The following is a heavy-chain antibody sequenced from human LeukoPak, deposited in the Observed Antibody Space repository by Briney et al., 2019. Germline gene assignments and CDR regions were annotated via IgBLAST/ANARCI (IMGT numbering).Heavy chain of an antibody. V-gene: IGHV4-59*01. J-gene: IGHJ4*02. CDR2: IYYSGST. Sequence: SETLSLTCTVSGGSISSYYWSWIRQPPGKGLEWIGYIYYSGSTNYNPSLKSRVTISVDTSKNQFSLKLSSVTAADTAVYYCARDRRDHDYDSSGYYYVPLGYWGQGTLVTVSS. CDR3: ARDRRDHDYDSSGYYYVPLGY. D-gene: IGHD3-22*01. CDR1: GGSISSYY.